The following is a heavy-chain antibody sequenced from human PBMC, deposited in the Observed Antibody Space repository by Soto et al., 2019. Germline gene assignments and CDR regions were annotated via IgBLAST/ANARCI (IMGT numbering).Heavy chain of an antibody. Sequence: QDQLVQSGVEVKKPGASVQVSCKASGYSFTNSGITWVRQAPGQGFEWMGWISAYNGNTNYAQKFQGRVTLTTDASTSTAYLELRSLRSDDTAVYYCARDRGVAPPVAGNTHYYYYMDVWGKGTTVTVSS. D-gene: IGHD6-19*01. CDR2: ISAYNGNT. CDR3: ARDRGVAPPVAGNTHYYYYMDV. J-gene: IGHJ6*03. CDR1: GYSFTNSG. V-gene: IGHV1-18*01.